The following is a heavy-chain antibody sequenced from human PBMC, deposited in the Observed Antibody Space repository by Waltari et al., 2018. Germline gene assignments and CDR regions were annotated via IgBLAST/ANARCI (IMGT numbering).Heavy chain of an antibody. CDR2: IIPILGIA. V-gene: IGHV1-69*04. J-gene: IGHJ4*02. CDR3: ARDWANTIYEEGPFDY. Sequence: QVQLVQSGAEVKKPGSSVKVSCKASGGTFSSYPISWVRPAPGQGLEWMGRIIPILGIANYAQKFQGRVTITADKSTSTAYMELSSLRSEDTAVYYCARDWANTIYEEGPFDYWGQGTLVTVSS. CDR1: GGTFSSYP. D-gene: IGHD5-12*01.